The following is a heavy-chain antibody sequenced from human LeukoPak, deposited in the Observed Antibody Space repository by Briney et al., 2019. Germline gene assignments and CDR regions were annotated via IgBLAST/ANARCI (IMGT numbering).Heavy chain of an antibody. CDR1: GFTFSSYA. D-gene: IGHD3-10*01. CDR3: AKDHAVRGAHW. CDR2: ISGSGGST. Sequence: GGSLRLSCAASGFTFSSYAMSWVRQAPGKGLEWVSAISGSGGSTYYADSVKGRFTTSRDNSKNTLYLQMNSLRAEDTAVYYCAKDHAVRGAHWWGQGTLVTVSS. J-gene: IGHJ4*02. V-gene: IGHV3-23*01.